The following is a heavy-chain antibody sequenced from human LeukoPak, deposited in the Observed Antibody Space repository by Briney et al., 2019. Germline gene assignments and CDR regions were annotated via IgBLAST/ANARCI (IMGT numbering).Heavy chain of an antibody. CDR1: GFTFSSYG. V-gene: IGHV3-33*01. CDR3: ARDTAAVAGYNWFDP. D-gene: IGHD6-13*01. J-gene: IGHJ5*02. CDR2: IWYDGSNK. Sequence: QPGRSLRLSCAASGFTFSSYGMHWVRQAPGKGLEWVAVIWYDGSNKYYADSVKGRFTISRDNSKNTLYLQMNSLRAEDTAVYYCARDTAAVAGYNWFDPWGQGTLVTVSP.